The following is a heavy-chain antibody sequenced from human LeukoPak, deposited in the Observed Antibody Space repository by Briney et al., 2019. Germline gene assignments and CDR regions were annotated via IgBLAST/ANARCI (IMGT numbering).Heavy chain of an antibody. J-gene: IGHJ6*04. CDR2: INPNSGGT. CDR3: AREYSGYRRMDV. CDR1: GYTFTGYY. V-gene: IGHV1-2*02. Sequence: ASVKVSCKASGYTFTGYYMHWVRQAPGQGLELMGWINPNSGGTNYAQKFQGRVTITRETSSSTGYMELSRLRSDDTAVYYCAREYSGYRRMDVWGKGTTVTVSS. D-gene: IGHD5-12*01.